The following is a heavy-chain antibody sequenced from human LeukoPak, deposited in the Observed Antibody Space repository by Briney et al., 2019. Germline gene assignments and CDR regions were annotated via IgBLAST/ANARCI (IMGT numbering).Heavy chain of an antibody. D-gene: IGHD3-9*01. CDR1: GYTFTSYD. V-gene: IGHV1-8*01. Sequence: ASVKVSCKASGYTFTSYDINWVRQATGQGLEWMGWMNPNSGNTDYAQKFQGRVAITRNTSIYTAYMELSSLTSEDTAVYYCARGDRDYDILTGYSKSWFDPWGQGTLVTVSS. CDR3: ARGDRDYDILTGYSKSWFDP. J-gene: IGHJ5*02. CDR2: MNPNSGNT.